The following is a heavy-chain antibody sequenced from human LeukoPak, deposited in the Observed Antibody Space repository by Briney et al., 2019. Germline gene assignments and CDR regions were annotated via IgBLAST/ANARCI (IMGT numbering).Heavy chain of an antibody. CDR3: ASEIEGATSEFDY. J-gene: IGHJ4*02. CDR2: IYHSGST. V-gene: IGHV4-38-2*01. D-gene: IGHD1-26*01. CDR1: GYSISSGYY. Sequence: PSETLSLTCAVSGYSISSGYYWGWIRQPPGKGLEWIGSIYHSGSTYYNPSLKSRVTISVDTSKNQFSLKLSSVTAADTAVYYCASEIEGATSEFDYWGQGTLVTVSS.